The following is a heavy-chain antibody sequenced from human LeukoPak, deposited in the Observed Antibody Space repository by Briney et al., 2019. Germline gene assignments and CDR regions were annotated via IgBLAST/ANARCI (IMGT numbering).Heavy chain of an antibody. CDR1: GYSISSGYY. V-gene: IGHV4-38-2*01. Sequence: SETLSLTCAVSGYSISSGYYWGWIRQPPGKGLEWIGSIYHSGSTYYNPSLKSRVTISVDTSKNQFSLKLSSATAADTAVYYCARYMVRGVIYPLNDAFDIWGQGTMVTVSS. CDR2: IYHSGST. D-gene: IGHD3-10*01. CDR3: ARYMVRGVIYPLNDAFDI. J-gene: IGHJ3*02.